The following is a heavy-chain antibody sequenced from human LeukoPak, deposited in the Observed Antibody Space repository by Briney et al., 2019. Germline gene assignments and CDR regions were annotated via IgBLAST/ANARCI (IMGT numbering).Heavy chain of an antibody. Sequence: GGSLRLSCAASGFTFSIYAMSWVRQAPGKGLEWVSAISGSGGTAYYADSVKGRFTISRDNSKNTLYLQMNSLRAEDTAVYYCAKVGVATTVWYFDLWGRGTLVTVSS. V-gene: IGHV3-23*01. J-gene: IGHJ2*01. CDR1: GFTFSIYA. CDR3: AKVGVATTVWYFDL. CDR2: ISGSGGTA. D-gene: IGHD4-11*01.